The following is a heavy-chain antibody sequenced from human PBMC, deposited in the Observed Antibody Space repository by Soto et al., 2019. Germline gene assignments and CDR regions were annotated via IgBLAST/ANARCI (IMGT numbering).Heavy chain of an antibody. V-gene: IGHV3-33*01. Sequence: QVQLVESGGGVVQPGRSLRLSCAVSGFTFRNYGMHWVRQAPGKGLGWVAVIPDDGSYQYYADSVKGRFTISRDNSKNTLYLQMNSLRAEDTAVYYCVRADDNDDNGLDYWGQGTLVTVSS. CDR1: GFTFRNYG. CDR3: VRADDNDDNGLDY. D-gene: IGHD1-1*01. J-gene: IGHJ4*02. CDR2: IPDDGSYQ.